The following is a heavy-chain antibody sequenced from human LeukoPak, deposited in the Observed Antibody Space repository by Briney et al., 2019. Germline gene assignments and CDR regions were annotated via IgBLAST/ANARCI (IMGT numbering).Heavy chain of an antibody. CDR3: ARVTDRYCSSANCKGNAYDV. Sequence: PSETLSLTCTVSGGSISNSDYFWTWIRQPPGKGLEWIGYIYYSGSTFYSPSLKSRLAMSLDTSKNQFSLNLGPVTAADTAVYFCARVTDRYCSSANCKGNAYDVWGQGTLVTVSS. CDR2: IYYSGST. J-gene: IGHJ3*01. D-gene: IGHD2-2*01. V-gene: IGHV4-30-4*08. CDR1: GGSISNSDYF.